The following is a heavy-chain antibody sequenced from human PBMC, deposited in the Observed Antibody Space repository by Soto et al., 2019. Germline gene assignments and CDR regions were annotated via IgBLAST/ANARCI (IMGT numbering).Heavy chain of an antibody. CDR1: GFTFSSYD. CDR2: IGTAGDT. Sequence: EVPLVESGGGLVQPGGSLRLSCAASGFTFSSYDMHWVRQATGKGLEWVSAIGTAGDTYYPGSVKGRFTISRENAKNSLYLQMNSLRAGDTAVYYCARRRRSGVYYYDSSGPGGAFDIWGQGTMVTVSS. V-gene: IGHV3-13*01. CDR3: ARRRRSGVYYYDSSGPGGAFDI. D-gene: IGHD3-22*01. J-gene: IGHJ3*02.